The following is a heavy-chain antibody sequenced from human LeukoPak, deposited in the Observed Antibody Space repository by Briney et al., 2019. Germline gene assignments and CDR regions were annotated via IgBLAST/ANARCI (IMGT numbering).Heavy chain of an antibody. CDR3: TTRLYGDYPWYFDY. V-gene: IGHV3-73*01. CDR2: IRSKANSYAT. Sequence: QPGGSLRLSCAASGFTFSGSAMHWVRQASGKGLEWVGRIRSKANSYATAYAASVKGRFTISRDDSKNTAYLQMNSLKTEDTAVYYCTTRLYGDYPWYFDYWGQGTLVTVSS. CDR1: GFTFSGSA. D-gene: IGHD4-17*01. J-gene: IGHJ4*02.